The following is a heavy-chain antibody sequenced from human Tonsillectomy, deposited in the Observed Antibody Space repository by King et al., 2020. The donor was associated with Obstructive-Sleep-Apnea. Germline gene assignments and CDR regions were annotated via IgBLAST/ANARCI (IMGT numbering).Heavy chain of an antibody. Sequence: VPLQESGPGLVKPSQTLSLTCTVSGDSISSGGYYWSWIRQHPGKGLEWIGYIYYSGSTYYNPSLKSRVTISVDTSKNQFSLKLSSVTAADTAVYYCARVTSAYQSFDYWGQGTLVTVSS. D-gene: IGHD3-22*01. CDR3: ARVTSAYQSFDY. V-gene: IGHV4-31*03. CDR1: GDSISSGGYY. J-gene: IGHJ4*02. CDR2: IYYSGST.